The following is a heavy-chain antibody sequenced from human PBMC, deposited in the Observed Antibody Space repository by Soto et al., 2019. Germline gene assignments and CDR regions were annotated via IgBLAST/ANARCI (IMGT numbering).Heavy chain of an antibody. Sequence: ASVKVSGNASGYTFTSYGISWGRQAPGQGLEWMGWISAYNGNTNYAQKLQGRVTMTTDTSTSTAYMELRSLRSDDTAVYYCARDLLVLRFLEWLPPGYYYGMDVWGQGTTVTVS. CDR3: ARDLLVLRFLEWLPPGYYYGMDV. J-gene: IGHJ6*02. V-gene: IGHV1-18*04. D-gene: IGHD3-3*01. CDR2: ISAYNGNT. CDR1: GYTFTSYG.